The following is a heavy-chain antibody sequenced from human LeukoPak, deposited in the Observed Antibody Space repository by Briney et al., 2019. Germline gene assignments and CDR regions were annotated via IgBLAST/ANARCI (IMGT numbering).Heavy chain of an antibody. D-gene: IGHD3-16*02. CDR2: ISSDGNHK. V-gene: IGHV3-30-3*01. CDR1: GFTFSTYA. J-gene: IGHJ4*02. Sequence: ERSLRLSCAASGFTFSTYAMHWVRQAPGKGLEWVAAISSDGNHKHFADSVKGRFSISRDNSKNTVYLQLNSLRAEDTAVYYCARGYPTGRNFDYWGQGTLVTVSS. CDR3: ARGYPTGRNFDY.